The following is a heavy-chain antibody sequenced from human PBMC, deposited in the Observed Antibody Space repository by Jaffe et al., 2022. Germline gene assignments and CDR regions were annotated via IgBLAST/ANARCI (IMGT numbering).Heavy chain of an antibody. CDR3: ARVGDSSGYEYDYFDY. D-gene: IGHD3-22*01. Sequence: EVQLVESGGGLVQPGGSLRLSCAASGFTFSSYEMNWVRQAPGKGLEWVSYISSSGSTIYYADSVKGRFTISRDNAKNSLYLQMNSLRAEDTAVYYCARVGDSSGYEYDYFDYWGQGTLVTVSS. CDR1: GFTFSSYE. CDR2: ISSSGSTI. J-gene: IGHJ4*02. V-gene: IGHV3-48*03.